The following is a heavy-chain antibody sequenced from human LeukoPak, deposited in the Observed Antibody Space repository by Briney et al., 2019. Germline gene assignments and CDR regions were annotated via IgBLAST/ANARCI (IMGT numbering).Heavy chain of an antibody. CDR1: GFTFRSYW. V-gene: IGHV3-7*01. CDR2: VKQDGSEK. J-gene: IGHJ3*02. CDR3: ASMVDLAMDDAFDI. D-gene: IGHD5-18*01. Sequence: GGSLRLACVASGFTFRSYWMSWVRQAPGKGLEWVANVKQDGSEKYYVGSVKGRFTISRDNAKNSLYLQMNSLRAEDTAVYYCASMVDLAMDDAFDIWGQGTKVTVSS.